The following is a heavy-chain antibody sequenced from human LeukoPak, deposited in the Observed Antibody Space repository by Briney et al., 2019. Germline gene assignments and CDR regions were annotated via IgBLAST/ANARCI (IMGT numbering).Heavy chain of an antibody. CDR2: IIPILGIA. V-gene: IGHV1-69*02. CDR1: GGTFSSYT. D-gene: IGHD4-11*01. CDR3: ASPSNYGYYYYYMDV. Sequence: SVKVSCKASGGTFSSYTISWVRQAPGQGLEWMGRIIPILGIANYAQKFQGRVTTTADKSTSTAYMELSSLRPEDTAVYYCASPSNYGYYYYYMDVWGKGTTVTVSS. J-gene: IGHJ6*03.